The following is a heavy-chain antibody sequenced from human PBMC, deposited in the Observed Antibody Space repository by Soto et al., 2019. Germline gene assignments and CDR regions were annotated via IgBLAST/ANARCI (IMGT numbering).Heavy chain of an antibody. CDR2: TYQSGSA. V-gene: IGHV4-30-2*06. J-gene: IGHJ6*02. CDR1: GGSISIGGYS. CDR3: ARDYYGMDV. Sequence: SEPLSLTCPVSGGSISIGGYSWTWIRQSPGKGLEWIGYTYQSGSAYYNPSLKSRVTISVDRSKNQFSLNLTSVTAADTAVYYCARDYYGMDVWGQGTTVTVSS.